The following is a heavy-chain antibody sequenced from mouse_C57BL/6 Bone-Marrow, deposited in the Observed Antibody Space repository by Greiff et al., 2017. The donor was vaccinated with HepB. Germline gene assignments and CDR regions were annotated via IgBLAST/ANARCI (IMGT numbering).Heavy chain of an antibody. CDR2: ISSGGSYT. D-gene: IGHD1-1*01. CDR3: ARHLFYYYGSSYYAMDY. CDR1: GFTFSSYG. Sequence: EVQVVESGGDLVKPGGSLKLSCAASGFTFSSYGMSWVRQTPDKRLEWVATISSGGSYTYYPDSVKGRFTISRDNAKNTLYLQMSSLKSEDTAMYYCARHLFYYYGSSYYAMDYWGQGTSVTVSS. J-gene: IGHJ4*01. V-gene: IGHV5-6*01.